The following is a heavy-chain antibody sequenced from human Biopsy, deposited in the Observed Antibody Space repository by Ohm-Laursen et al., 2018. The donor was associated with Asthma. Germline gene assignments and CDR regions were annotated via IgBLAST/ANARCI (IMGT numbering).Heavy chain of an antibody. V-gene: IGHV4-34*01. J-gene: IGHJ5*02. D-gene: IGHD1-20*01. CDR2: IDQSGYT. Sequence: SDTLSLTCTVYGGYLTGHYWNWIRQPPGKGLEWIGEIDQSGYTNYNPPLKSRVTISADTSKNQFHLNLSSVTAADTAVYFCTRAAITGIRGWFDPWGQGIQVTVSS. CDR3: TRAAITGIRGWFDP. CDR1: GGYLTGHY.